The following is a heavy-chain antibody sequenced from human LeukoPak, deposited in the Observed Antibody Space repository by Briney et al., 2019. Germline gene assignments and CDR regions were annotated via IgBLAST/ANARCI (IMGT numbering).Heavy chain of an antibody. J-gene: IGHJ4*02. D-gene: IGHD5-18*01. V-gene: IGHV3-64*01. CDR3: SRGLDRGYAYGPLE. CDR2: ISDNGGST. Sequence: PGGSLRLSCAATGFTFSRHAMHWVRQAPGKGLEYISSISDNGGSTFYANSVKGRFTISRDNSNNMLYLQMGSLRVEDMAVYYYSRGLDRGYAYGPLEWGQGDLVTVSS. CDR1: GFTFSRHA.